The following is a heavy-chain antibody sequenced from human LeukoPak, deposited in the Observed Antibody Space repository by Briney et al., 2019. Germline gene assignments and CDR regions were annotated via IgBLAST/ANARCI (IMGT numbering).Heavy chain of an antibody. CDR3: ARGPRSRGYCSSTSCYYYYYMDV. J-gene: IGHJ6*03. CDR1: GGSVSSSDYY. CDR2: IYYSGST. V-gene: IGHV4-39*01. Sequence: SETLSLTCTVSGGSVSSSDYYWGWIRQPPGKGLEWIGSIYYSGSTYYKPSLKSRVTISLDTPKKQFSLKLRSVTAADTAVYYCARGPRSRGYCSSTSCYYYYYMDVWGKGTTVTVSS. D-gene: IGHD2-2*01.